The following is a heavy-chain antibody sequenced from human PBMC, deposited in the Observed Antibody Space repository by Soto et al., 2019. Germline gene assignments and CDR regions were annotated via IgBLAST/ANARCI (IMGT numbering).Heavy chain of an antibody. D-gene: IGHD5-18*01. CDR3: ARDDTSAGYDY. Sequence: QVQLQESGPGLVKPSQTLSLTCTVSGGSITTGGYYWSWIRQHPGKGLEWIGYIYFSGSTSYNPSLRGRITMSVDSSKNQCSLKLNSVTAADTAVYYCARDDTSAGYDYWGQGSLVTVSS. J-gene: IGHJ4*02. CDR1: GGSITTGGYY. V-gene: IGHV4-31*03. CDR2: IYFSGST.